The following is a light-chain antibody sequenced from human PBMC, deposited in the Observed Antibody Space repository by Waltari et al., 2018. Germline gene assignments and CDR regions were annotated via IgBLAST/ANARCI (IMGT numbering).Light chain of an antibody. CDR2: DAS. CDR1: QRVSNS. V-gene: IGKV3-11*01. Sequence: EVVLTQSPATLSLSPGERATLSCRASQRVSNSLAWYRQKPGQAPSLLSYDASTRAAGIPGRFSGSGSGTDFTLTISSLEPEDFAVYYCQLRTGWPMTFGQGTRLEIK. CDR3: QLRTGWPMT. J-gene: IGKJ5*01.